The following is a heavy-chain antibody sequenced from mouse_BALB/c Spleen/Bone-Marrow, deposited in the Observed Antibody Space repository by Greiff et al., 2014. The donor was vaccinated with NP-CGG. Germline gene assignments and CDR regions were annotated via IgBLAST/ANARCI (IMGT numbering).Heavy chain of an antibody. CDR1: GYTFTDYN. CDR3: ARGAAYGYYLGLAY. J-gene: IGHJ3*01. Sequence: EVQLVESGPELVKPGASVKISCKAPGYTFTDYNMHWVKQSHGKSLEWIGYIYPYNGGTVYKQKFKSKATLTVDNSSSTANMELRSLTSEDSAVYYCARGAAYGYYLGLAYWGQGTLVTVSA. V-gene: IGHV1S29*02. CDR2: IYPYNGGT. D-gene: IGHD2-3*01.